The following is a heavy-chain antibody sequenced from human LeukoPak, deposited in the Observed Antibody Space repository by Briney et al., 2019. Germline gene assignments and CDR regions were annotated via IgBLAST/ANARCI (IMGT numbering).Heavy chain of an antibody. D-gene: IGHD3-16*02. J-gene: IGHJ6*04. CDR3: ARVGWQGYPDYYYYGMDV. Sequence: ASVKVSCKVSGYTLTELSMHWVRQAPGKGLEWMGGFDPEDGETIYAQKFQGRVTMTEDTSTDTAYMELSSLRSEDTAVYYCARVGWQGYPDYYYYGMDVWGKGTTVTVSS. V-gene: IGHV1-24*01. CDR2: FDPEDGET. CDR1: GYTLTELS.